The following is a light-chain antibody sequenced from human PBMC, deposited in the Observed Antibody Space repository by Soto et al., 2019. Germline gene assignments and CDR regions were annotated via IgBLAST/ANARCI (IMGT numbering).Light chain of an antibody. Sequence: EIVLTQSPGTLSLSPGGGATLSCRASQSVSNNYLAGYQQKPGQAPRLLIYDASSRATGIPDRFSGSGSGTDFTLTISRLEPEDFAVYYCQQYGTSPALTFGGGTKVEIK. CDR2: DAS. J-gene: IGKJ4*01. CDR3: QQYGTSPALT. V-gene: IGKV3-20*01. CDR1: QSVSNNY.